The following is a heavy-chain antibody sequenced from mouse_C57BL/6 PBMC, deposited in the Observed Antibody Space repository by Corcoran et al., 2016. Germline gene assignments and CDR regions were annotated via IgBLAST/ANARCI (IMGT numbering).Heavy chain of an antibody. D-gene: IGHD1-1*01. V-gene: IGHV3-6*01. CDR2: ISYDGSN. CDR3: AREGLRRNYYARDY. J-gene: IGHJ4*01. CDR1: GDYRTGGYY. Sequence: DVELQESGPGLVKPAQALALTCSDTGDYRTGGYYWNWIRQFPGNKLEWMGDISYDGSNNYNPSLKNRISITRYTSKNKFFLKLNSVTTEDTATYYCAREGLRRNYYARDYWGQGTSVIVSS.